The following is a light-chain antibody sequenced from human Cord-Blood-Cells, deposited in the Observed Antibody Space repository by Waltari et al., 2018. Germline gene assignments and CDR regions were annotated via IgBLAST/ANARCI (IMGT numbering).Light chain of an antibody. CDR3: SSYTSSSTFGV. CDR2: DVS. J-gene: IGLJ2*01. CDR1: SSDVGGYNY. Sequence: QSALTQPASVSGSPGQSITISCTGTSSDVGGYNYVSWYQQPPGIAPKLMIYDVSKRPSGVSNRFSGSKSGNTASLTISGLQAEDEADYYCSSYTSSSTFGVFGGGTKLTVL. V-gene: IGLV2-14*01.